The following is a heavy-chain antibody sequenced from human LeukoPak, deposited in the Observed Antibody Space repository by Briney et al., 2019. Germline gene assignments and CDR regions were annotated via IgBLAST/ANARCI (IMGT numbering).Heavy chain of an antibody. D-gene: IGHD5-18*01. CDR2: IYYSGST. J-gene: IGHJ4*02. CDR1: GGSISSSSYY. V-gene: IGHV4-39*01. CDR3: ARHFNGYSNGPIDY. Sequence: SETLSLTCTVSGGSISSSSYYWGWIRQPPGKGLEWIGNIYYSGSTYYNPSLKSRVTISVDTSKNQFSLKLSSVTAADTALYYCARHFNGYSNGPIDYWGQGALVTVSS.